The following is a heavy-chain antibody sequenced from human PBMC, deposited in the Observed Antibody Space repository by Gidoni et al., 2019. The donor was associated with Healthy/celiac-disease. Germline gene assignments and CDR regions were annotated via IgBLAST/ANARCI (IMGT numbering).Heavy chain of an antibody. D-gene: IGHD4-17*01. CDR3: ARSERGPTDY. J-gene: IGHJ4*02. V-gene: IGHV5-10-1*03. CDR1: GYSFTSSW. CDR2: IDPSDSYT. Sequence: EVQLVQSGAEVKKPGESLRITCKGAGYSFTSSWISWVRQMPGKGLEWMGRIDPSDSYTNSSPSFQGHVTISADKSISTAYLQWSSLKASDTAMYYCARSERGPTDYWGQGTLVTVSS.